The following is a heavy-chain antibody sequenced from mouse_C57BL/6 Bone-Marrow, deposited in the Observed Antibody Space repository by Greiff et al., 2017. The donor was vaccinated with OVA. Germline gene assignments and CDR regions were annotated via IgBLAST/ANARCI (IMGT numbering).Heavy chain of an antibody. CDR3: ASSSYCAMDY. CDR1: GYTFTSYW. V-gene: IGHV1-64*01. Sequence: QVQLKQPGAELVKPGASVKLSCKASGYTFTSYWMHWVKQRPGQGLEWIGMIHPNSGSTNYNEKFKSKATLTVDKSSSTAYMQLSSLTSEDSAVYYCASSSYCAMDYWGQGTSVTVSS. CDR2: IHPNSGST. J-gene: IGHJ4*01. D-gene: IGHD1-3*01.